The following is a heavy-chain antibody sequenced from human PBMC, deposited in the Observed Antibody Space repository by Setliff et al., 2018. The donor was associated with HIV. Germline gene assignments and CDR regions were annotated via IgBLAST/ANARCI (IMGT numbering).Heavy chain of an antibody. Sequence: ASVKVSCKSSGYTFTGYYMHWVRQAPGQGLEWMGWINPNSGGTNYAQMFQGRVSMTRDTSISTAYMELRSLTSDDTAVYYCARNIDMHYDFWSAYDYWGQGALVTVSS. CDR2: INPNSGGT. J-gene: IGHJ4*02. CDR3: ARNIDMHYDFWSAYDY. CDR1: GYTFTGYY. D-gene: IGHD3-3*01. V-gene: IGHV1-2*02.